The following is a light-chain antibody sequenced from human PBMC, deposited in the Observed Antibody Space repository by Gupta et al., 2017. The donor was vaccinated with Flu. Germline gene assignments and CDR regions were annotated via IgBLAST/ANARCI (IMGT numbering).Light chain of an antibody. Sequence: EIVMTQSPATLSVSPGDTVTLSCRASQSVGNRLAWYQQKPGQAPRLLIYGASNRAMGITDRFRGSGDGKEFTLTGNRWQYEDFAIYYGQQDNTLWTFGQGTKVDVK. CDR3: QQDNTLWT. J-gene: IGKJ1*01. V-gene: IGKV3-15*01. CDR2: GAS. CDR1: QSVGNR.